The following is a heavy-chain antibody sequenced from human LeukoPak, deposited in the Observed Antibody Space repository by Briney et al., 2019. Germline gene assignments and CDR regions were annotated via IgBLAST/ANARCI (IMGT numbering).Heavy chain of an antibody. J-gene: IGHJ4*02. CDR3: ATGGGQTWNELDY. D-gene: IGHD1-1*01. V-gene: IGHV1-24*01. Sequence: ASVTVPCTVSGYTLTELSMHWVRQAPGKGLEWMGGFDPGDGETINAQKFQGRVTMTEDTSTDTAYMELSSLRSEDTAVYYCATGGGQTWNELDYWGQGTLVTVSS. CDR1: GYTLTELS. CDR2: FDPGDGET.